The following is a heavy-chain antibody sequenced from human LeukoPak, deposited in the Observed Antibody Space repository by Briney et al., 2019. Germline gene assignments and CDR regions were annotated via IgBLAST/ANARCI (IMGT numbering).Heavy chain of an antibody. V-gene: IGHV4-34*01. D-gene: IGHD3-10*01. CDR3: AGRGSGSYYMDV. CDR1: GGSFSGYY. J-gene: IGHJ6*03. CDR2: INHSGST. Sequence: SETLSLTCAVYGGSFSGYYWSRIRQPPGKGLEWIGEINHSGSTNYNPSLKSRVTISVDTSKNQFSLKLSSVTAADTAVYYCAGRGSGSYYMDVWGKGTTVTISS.